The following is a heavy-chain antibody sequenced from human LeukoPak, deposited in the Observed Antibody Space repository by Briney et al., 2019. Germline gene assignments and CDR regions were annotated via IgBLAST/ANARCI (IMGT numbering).Heavy chain of an antibody. J-gene: IGHJ4*02. CDR2: IYYSGST. CDR1: GGSISSYY. D-gene: IGHD3-9*01. CDR3: ARHSPILTGYPFDY. Sequence: PSETLSLTCTVSGGSISSYYWSWIRQPPGKGLEWIGYIYYSGSTKYNPSLKSRVTISVDTSNNQFSLKLTSVTAADAAVYYCARHSPILTGYPFDYWGQGTLVTVSS. V-gene: IGHV4-59*08.